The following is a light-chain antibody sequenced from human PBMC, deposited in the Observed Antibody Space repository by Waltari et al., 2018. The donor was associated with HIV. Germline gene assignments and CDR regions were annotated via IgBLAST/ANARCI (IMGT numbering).Light chain of an antibody. CDR1: SSDVGVYNF. CDR3: CSYAGSYPVV. J-gene: IGLJ2*01. CDR2: YVS. Sequence: QSALTQPRSVSGSPGQSVTISCTGTSSDVGVYNFVSWYQQHPGKAPKLMIYYVSKRPSVVPDRFSGSKSGNTASLTISGLQAEDEADYYCCSYAGSYPVVFGGGTKLTVL. V-gene: IGLV2-11*01.